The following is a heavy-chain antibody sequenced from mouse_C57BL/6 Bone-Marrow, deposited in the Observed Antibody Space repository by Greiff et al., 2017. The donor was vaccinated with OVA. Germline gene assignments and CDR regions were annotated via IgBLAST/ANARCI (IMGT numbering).Heavy chain of an antibody. V-gene: IGHV5-12*01. D-gene: IGHD1-1*01. CDR3: ARPYYYGSSEFAY. Sequence: EVHLVESGGGLVQPGGSLKLSCAASGFTFSDYYMYWVRQTPEKRLEWVAYISNGGGSTYYPDTVKGRFTISRDNAKNTLYLQMSRLKSEDTAMYYGARPYYYGSSEFAYWGQGTLVTVSA. J-gene: IGHJ3*01. CDR1: GFTFSDYY. CDR2: ISNGGGST.